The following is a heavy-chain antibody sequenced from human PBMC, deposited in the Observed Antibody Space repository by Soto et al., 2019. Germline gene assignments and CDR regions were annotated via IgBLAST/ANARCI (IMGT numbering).Heavy chain of an antibody. Sequence: GGSLRLSCAASGFTFSSYAMSWVRQAPGKGLEWVSAISGSGGSTYYADSVKGRFTISRGNSKNTLYLQMNSLRAEDTAVYYCAKDMYYDFWSGYYRGTGLDYWGQGTLVTVSS. CDR1: GFTFSSYA. CDR2: ISGSGGST. CDR3: AKDMYYDFWSGYYRGTGLDY. D-gene: IGHD3-3*01. J-gene: IGHJ4*02. V-gene: IGHV3-23*01.